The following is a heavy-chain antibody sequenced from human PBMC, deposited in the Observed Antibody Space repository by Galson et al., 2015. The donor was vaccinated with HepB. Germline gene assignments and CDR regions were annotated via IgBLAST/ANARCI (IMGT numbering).Heavy chain of an antibody. CDR3: ARVLTYYYDSSGYYEGGGLDY. V-gene: IGHV1-3*01. D-gene: IGHD3-22*01. Sequence: SVKVSCKASGYTFTSYAMHWVRQAPGQRLEWMGWINAGNGNTKYSQKFQGRVTITRDTSASTAYMELSSLRSEDTAVYYCARVLTYYYDSSGYYEGGGLDYWGQGTLVTVSS. J-gene: IGHJ4*02. CDR2: INAGNGNT. CDR1: GYTFTSYA.